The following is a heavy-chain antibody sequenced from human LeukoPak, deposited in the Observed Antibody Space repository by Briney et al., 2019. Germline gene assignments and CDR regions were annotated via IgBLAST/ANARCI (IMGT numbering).Heavy chain of an antibody. D-gene: IGHD1-1*01. J-gene: IGHJ2*01. CDR1: GFTFSSYA. CDR3: ARVIRTGNLARGYVDL. V-gene: IGHV3-23*01. Sequence: PGGSLRLSCAASGFTFSSYAITWVRQAPGKGLEWVSTVIDNGGFTYYADSVKGRFTISRDNSKGALYLQMNSLRAGDTAVYYCARVIRTGNLARGYVDLWGRGTLVTASS. CDR2: VIDNGGFT.